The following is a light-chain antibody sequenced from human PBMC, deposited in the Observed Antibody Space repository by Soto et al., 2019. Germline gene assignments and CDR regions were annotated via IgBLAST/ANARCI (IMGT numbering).Light chain of an antibody. J-gene: IGKJ3*01. V-gene: IGKV1D-12*01. CDR2: AAS. Sequence: DIQMTQSPSSVSASVGDRVSITCRASQGISNWLAWYQQKPGRAPKLLIYAASSLQSGVSSRFSGSRSGTDFNLTISSLQPEDFATYYCQQGNSFPFTFGPGTKVDIK. CDR3: QQGNSFPFT. CDR1: QGISNW.